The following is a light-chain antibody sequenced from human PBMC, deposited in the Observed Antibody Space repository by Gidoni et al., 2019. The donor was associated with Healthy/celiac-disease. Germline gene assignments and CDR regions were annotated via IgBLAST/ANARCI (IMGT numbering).Light chain of an antibody. J-gene: IGKJ4*01. V-gene: IGKV2-28*01. CDR2: LGS. CDR1: QSLLHINGYNY. Sequence: DIVMTQSPLSLPVTPGEPASISCRSSQSLLHINGYNYLDWYLQKPGQSPQLLIYLGSNRASGVPDRFSGSGSGTDFTLKISRVEAEDVGVYYCLQALQTRLTFGGGTKVEIK. CDR3: LQALQTRLT.